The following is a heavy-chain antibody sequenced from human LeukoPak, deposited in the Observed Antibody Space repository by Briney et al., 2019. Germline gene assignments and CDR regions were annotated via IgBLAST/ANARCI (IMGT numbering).Heavy chain of an antibody. CDR2: IGSSGSAI. V-gene: IGHV3-48*03. CDR3: ARVYYYDSSGYQVSYFDY. CDR1: GFTFSSYE. D-gene: IGHD3-22*01. Sequence: GGSLRLSCAASGFTFSSYEMIWVRQAPGKGLEWISYIGSSGSAIYYADSVKGRFTISRENAKNSLYLQMNSLRAKDTAVYYCARVYYYDSSGYQVSYFDYGGQGALVTVSS. J-gene: IGHJ4*02.